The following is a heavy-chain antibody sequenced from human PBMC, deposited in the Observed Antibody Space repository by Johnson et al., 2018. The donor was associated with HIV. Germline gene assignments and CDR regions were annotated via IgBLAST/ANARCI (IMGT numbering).Heavy chain of an antibody. CDR2: IYGSNST. D-gene: IGHD1-26*01. V-gene: IGHV3-66*01. CDR1: GFIATSNY. J-gene: IGHJ3*02. Sequence: VQLVESGGGLVQPGGSLRLSCAASGFIATSNYMTWVRQAPGKGLEWVSVIYGSNSTYYADSVKCRFTISRDKSKNTLSLQMNSLRAEDTAVYYCAREGVVGVKDGFIWGQGTMVTVSS. CDR3: AREGVVGVKDGFI.